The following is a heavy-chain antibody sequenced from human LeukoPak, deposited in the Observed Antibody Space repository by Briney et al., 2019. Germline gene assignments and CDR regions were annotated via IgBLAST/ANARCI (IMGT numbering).Heavy chain of an antibody. D-gene: IGHD3-10*01. CDR1: GGSISSHY. Sequence: SETLSLTCTVSGGSISSHYWSWIRQPPGKGLEWIGYIYYSGSTNYNPSLKSRVTISVDTSKNQFSLKLSSVTAADTAVYYCARGRSYYGSGSYYNSENWFDPWGQGTLVTVSS. J-gene: IGHJ5*02. V-gene: IGHV4-59*11. CDR3: ARGRSYYGSGSYYNSENWFDP. CDR2: IYYSGST.